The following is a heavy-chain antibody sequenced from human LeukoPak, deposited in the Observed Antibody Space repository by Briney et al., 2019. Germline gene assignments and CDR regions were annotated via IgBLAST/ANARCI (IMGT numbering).Heavy chain of an antibody. Sequence: SETLSLTCTVSSYSISSGYYWGWIRQPPGKGLEWIGKIYYSGTTHFNPSLKSRVTISVDTSKNQFSLKLSSVTAADTAVYYCARGRARRNYVWGSPKTYYFDYWGQGTLVTVSS. J-gene: IGHJ4*02. CDR2: IYYSGTT. CDR3: ARGRARRNYVWGSPKTYYFDY. V-gene: IGHV4-38-2*02. D-gene: IGHD3-16*01. CDR1: SYSISSGYY.